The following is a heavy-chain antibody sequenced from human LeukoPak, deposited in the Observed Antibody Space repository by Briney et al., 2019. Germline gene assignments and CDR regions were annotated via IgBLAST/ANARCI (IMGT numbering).Heavy chain of an antibody. CDR1: GGSISSYY. J-gene: IGHJ3*02. CDR2: IYYSGNA. Sequence: SETLSLTCTVSGGSISSYYWSWIRQPPGKGLEWIGYIYYSGNANYNPSLKSRVTISVDTSKNQFSLKLSSVTAADTAVYYCARGGSRQWLAGDAFDIWGQGTMVTVSS. V-gene: IGHV4-59*01. CDR3: ARGGSRQWLAGDAFDI. D-gene: IGHD6-19*01.